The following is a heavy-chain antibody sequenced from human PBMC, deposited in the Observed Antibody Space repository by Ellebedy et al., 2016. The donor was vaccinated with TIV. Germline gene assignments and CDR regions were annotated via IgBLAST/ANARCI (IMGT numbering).Heavy chain of an antibody. CDR1: GIRFGDIF. Sequence: GGSLRLXXEPSGIRFGDIFMSWVRQAPGRGLQWVSTISAGGDDTYLADSVKGRFTISRDNSRNILYLQMSSLRDEDSAIYYCREGHYSDVWGQGTQVTVSA. J-gene: IGHJ4*02. CDR3: REGHYSDV. V-gene: IGHV3-23*01. CDR2: ISAGGDDT.